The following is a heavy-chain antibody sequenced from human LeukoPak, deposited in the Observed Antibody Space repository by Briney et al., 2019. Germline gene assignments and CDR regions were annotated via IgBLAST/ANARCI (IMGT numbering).Heavy chain of an antibody. J-gene: IGHJ4*02. CDR1: GGSISSYY. Sequence: PSETLSLTCTVSGGSISSYYWSWIRQPPGKGLEWIGYIYYSGSTNYNPSLKSRVTMSVDTSKNQFSLKLSSVTAADTAVYYCARGRLWTWDYWGQGTLVTVSS. CDR3: ARGRLWTWDY. V-gene: IGHV4-59*08. CDR2: IYYSGST. D-gene: IGHD5-18*01.